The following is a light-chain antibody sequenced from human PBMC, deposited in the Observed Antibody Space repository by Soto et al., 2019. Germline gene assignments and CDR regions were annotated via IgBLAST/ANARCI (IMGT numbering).Light chain of an antibody. V-gene: IGLV1-40*01. CDR2: DNN. CDR3: QSYDSSLSGYV. Sequence: QSVLTQPPSVSGAPGQRVTISCTGSSSNIGAGYEAHWYQQVPGTAPKLLIYDNNNRPSGVPDRFSGSKSGTSASLAITGLQAEDEADYYCQSYDSSLSGYVFGTGTKVTVL. J-gene: IGLJ1*01. CDR1: SSNIGAGYE.